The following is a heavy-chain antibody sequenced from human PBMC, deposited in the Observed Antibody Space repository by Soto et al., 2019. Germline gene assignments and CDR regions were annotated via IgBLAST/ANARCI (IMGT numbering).Heavy chain of an antibody. CDR2: IWHDGSNK. V-gene: IGHV3-33*01. CDR1: GFTLSTYV. Sequence: GGSLRLSCAASGFTLSTYVMHWVRQAPGKGLEWVAVIWHDGSNKYYADSVKGRFTISRDNSKNTLDLQMNSLRAEDTAVYYCPREFRTGTVDYWGQGTMVTVYS. J-gene: IGHJ4*02. CDR3: PREFRTGTVDY. D-gene: IGHD1-1*01.